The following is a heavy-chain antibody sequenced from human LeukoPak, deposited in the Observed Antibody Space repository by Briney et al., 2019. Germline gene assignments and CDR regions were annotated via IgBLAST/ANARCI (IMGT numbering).Heavy chain of an antibody. D-gene: IGHD5-12*01. CDR1: GFTFSSYG. CDR2: IRGSGGST. J-gene: IGHJ4*02. Sequence: GGSLRLSCAASGFTFSSYGMSWVRQAPGKGLEWVSAIRGSGGSTYYADSVKGRFIISRDNSKDTLYLQMNSLRAEDTAVYYCARGPSGYHNTGGQGTLVTVSS. V-gene: IGHV3-23*01. CDR3: ARGPSGYHNT.